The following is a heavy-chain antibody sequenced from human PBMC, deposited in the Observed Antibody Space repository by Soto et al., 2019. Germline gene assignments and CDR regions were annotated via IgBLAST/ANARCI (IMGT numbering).Heavy chain of an antibody. J-gene: IGHJ3*02. D-gene: IGHD2-15*01. CDR2: INPNSGGT. CDR1: GYTFTGYY. Sequence: ASVKVSCKASGYTFTGYYMHWVRQAPGQGLEWMGWINPNSGGTNYAQKFQGWVTMTRDTSISTAYMELSRLRSDDTAVYYWARERTVVAATSGELTGAFDIWGQGTMVTVSS. CDR3: ARERTVVAATSGELTGAFDI. V-gene: IGHV1-2*04.